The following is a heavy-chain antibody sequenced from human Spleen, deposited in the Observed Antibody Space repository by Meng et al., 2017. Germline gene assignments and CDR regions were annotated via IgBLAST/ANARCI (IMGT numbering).Heavy chain of an antibody. CDR3: AHRGIAVAAYDY. CDR2: IYWDDDK. CDR1: GFSLSTSGVG. J-gene: IGHJ4*02. D-gene: IGHD6-19*01. V-gene: IGHV2-5*02. Sequence: QITLKESGPTLVKPTQTLTLTCTFSGFSLSTSGVGVGWIRQPPGEALEWLALIYWDDDKRYSPSLKNRLTITKDTSKNQVVLSMTNMDPVDTATYYCAHRGIAVAAYDYWGQGTLVTVSS.